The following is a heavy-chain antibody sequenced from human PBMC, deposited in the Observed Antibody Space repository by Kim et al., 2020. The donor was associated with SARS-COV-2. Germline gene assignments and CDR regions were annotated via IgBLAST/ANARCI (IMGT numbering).Heavy chain of an antibody. Sequence: GGSLRLSCAASGFTFDDYAMHWVRQAPGKGLEWVSLISGDGGSTYYADSVKGRFTISRDNSKNSLYLQMNSLRTEDTALYYCAKVGGVVTIFGVVIWRDYGMGVGGQGPTVTVSS. CDR2: ISGDGGST. J-gene: IGHJ6*02. V-gene: IGHV3-43*02. CDR3: AKVGGVVTIFGVVIWRDYGMGV. CDR1: GFTFDDYA. D-gene: IGHD3-3*01.